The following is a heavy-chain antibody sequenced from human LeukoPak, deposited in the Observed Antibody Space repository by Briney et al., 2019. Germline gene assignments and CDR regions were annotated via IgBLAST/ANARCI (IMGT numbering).Heavy chain of an antibody. CDR3: AKDPSP. Sequence: PGGSLRLSCAASGFTFSSYGMHWVRQAPGKGLEWVAVISYDGSNKYYADSVKGRFTISRDNSKNTLYLQMNSLRAEDTAVYYCAKDPSPWGQGTLVTVSS. CDR1: GFTFSSYG. V-gene: IGHV3-30*18. J-gene: IGHJ5*02. CDR2: ISYDGSNK.